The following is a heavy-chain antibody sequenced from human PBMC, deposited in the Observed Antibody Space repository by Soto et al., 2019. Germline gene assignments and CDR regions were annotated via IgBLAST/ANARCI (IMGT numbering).Heavy chain of an antibody. V-gene: IGHV3-30-3*01. CDR2: ISSDGNNK. CDR3: ARGSATSGYSAGAV. J-gene: IGHJ4*02. CDR1: GFTFSSYA. Sequence: QVQLVESGGDVVQPGRSLRLSCAASGFTFSSYAMHWVRQAPGKGLEWVAVISSDGNNKHYRDSVKGRFTISRDNSKSTLDLQMNSLRAEDTAVYYCARGSATSGYSAGAVWGRGTLVTVSS. D-gene: IGHD2-15*01.